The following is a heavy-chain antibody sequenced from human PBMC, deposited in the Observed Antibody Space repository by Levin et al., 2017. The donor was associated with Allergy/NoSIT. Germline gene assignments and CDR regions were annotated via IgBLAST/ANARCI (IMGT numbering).Heavy chain of an antibody. Sequence: GGSLRLSCAASGFTFSDYYMNWIRQAPGKGLEWVSYISSSGSTIYYADSVKGRFTISRANAKHSLYLQMNSLRAEDTAVYYCARDQRYDFCSGYYSWFDPWGQGTLVTVSS. CDR3: ARDQRYDFCSGYYSWFDP. J-gene: IGHJ5*02. CDR2: ISSSGSTI. CDR1: GFTFSDYY. V-gene: IGHV3-11*01. D-gene: IGHD3-3*01.